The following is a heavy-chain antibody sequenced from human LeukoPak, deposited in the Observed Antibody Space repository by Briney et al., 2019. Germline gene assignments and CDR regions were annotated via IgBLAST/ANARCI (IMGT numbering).Heavy chain of an antibody. CDR3: TRDLMDYDVSTGLHHYYMDV. V-gene: IGHV3-74*01. CDR2: ISGDGRNI. CDR1: GFTFSSYA. D-gene: IGHD3-9*01. J-gene: IGHJ6*02. Sequence: GGSLRLSCAASGFTFSSYAMSWVRQAPGKGLVWVSRISGDGRNINYADSVRGRFTISRDNAKNTLYLQMNTLRVEDTAVYYCTRDLMDYDVSTGLHHYYMDVWGQGTTVTVSS.